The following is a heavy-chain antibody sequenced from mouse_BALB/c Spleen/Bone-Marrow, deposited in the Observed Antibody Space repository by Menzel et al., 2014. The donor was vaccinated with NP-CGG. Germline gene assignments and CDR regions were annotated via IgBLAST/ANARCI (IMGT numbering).Heavy chain of an antibody. CDR1: GYSFTGYT. J-gene: IGHJ4*01. V-gene: IGHV1-26*01. CDR3: ARWDYYGYAMDY. D-gene: IGHD1-1*01. CDR2: INPYNGGT. Sequence: EVKVVESGPELVKPGASMKISCKASGYSFTGYTMNWVKQSHGKNLEWIGLINPYNGGTSYNQKFMGEATLTVDKSSSTAYMELLSLTSEDSAVYYCARWDYYGYAMDYWGQGTSVTVSS.